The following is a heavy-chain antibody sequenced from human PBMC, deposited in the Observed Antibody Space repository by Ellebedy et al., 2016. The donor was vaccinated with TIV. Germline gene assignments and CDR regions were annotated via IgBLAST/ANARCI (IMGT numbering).Heavy chain of an antibody. CDR2: IKQDGSEK. CDR1: GVTFSSYS. J-gene: IGHJ4*02. CDR3: PYSSGWYKFDD. Sequence: GESLKISCAASGVTFSSYSMTCVRQPPGRGLEWVAHIKQDGSEKYYVDSVKGRFTISRDNSKNTLYLQMNSLRAEDTAVYYCPYSSGWYKFDDWGQGTLVTVSS. V-gene: IGHV3-7*01. D-gene: IGHD6-19*01.